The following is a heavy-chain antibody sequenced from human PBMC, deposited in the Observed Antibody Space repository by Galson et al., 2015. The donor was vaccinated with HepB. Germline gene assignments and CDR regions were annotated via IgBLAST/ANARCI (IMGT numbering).Heavy chain of an antibody. V-gene: IGHV3-23*01. J-gene: IGHJ6*02. CDR2: IGGSGGST. CDR3: AKDLLKLTRYYGMDV. CDR1: GFTFSSYA. D-gene: IGHD3-3*01. Sequence: SLRLSCAASGFTFSSYAMSWVRQAPGTGLEWVSAIGGSGGSTHYADSVKGRFTISRDNSKNTLYLQMNSLRAEDTAVYYCAKDLLKLTRYYGMDVWGQGTTVTVSS.